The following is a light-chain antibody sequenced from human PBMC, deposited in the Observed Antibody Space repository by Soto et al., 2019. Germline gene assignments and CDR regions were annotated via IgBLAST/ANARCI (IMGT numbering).Light chain of an antibody. CDR1: QPVSRN. V-gene: IGKV3-15*01. CDR3: QQYNNWPYT. Sequence: EIVMTQSPATLSVSPGERVTLSCRASQPVSRNFAWYRQKPGQAPTLVIYGATTRATCIPARFSGSGSGTEVTLTISSLLSEDFAVYYCQQYNNWPYTFGQGTKLEIK. J-gene: IGKJ2*01. CDR2: GAT.